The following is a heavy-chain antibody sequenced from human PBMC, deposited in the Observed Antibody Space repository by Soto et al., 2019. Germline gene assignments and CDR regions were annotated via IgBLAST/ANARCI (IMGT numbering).Heavy chain of an antibody. Sequence: QVQLVESGGGVVQPGRSLRLSCAASGFTFSSYGMHWVRQAPGKGLEWVTVIWYDGSNKYYADSVKGRFTISRENSKNTVYMQMNSVRVEDTAVYSCPREPAYCSGGRQTCCNYYYGMDVCGKGTMVTVSS. CDR3: PREPAYCSGGRQTCCNYYYGMDV. CDR1: GFTFSSYG. CDR2: IWYDGSNK. D-gene: IGHD2-15*01. J-gene: IGHJ6*04. V-gene: IGHV3-33*01.